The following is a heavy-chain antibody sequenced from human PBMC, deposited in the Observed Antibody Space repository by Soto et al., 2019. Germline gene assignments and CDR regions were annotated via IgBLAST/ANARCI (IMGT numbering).Heavy chain of an antibody. CDR2: IWYDGSNK. CDR3: ARARPPNRRYRSSSYYYYGMDV. D-gene: IGHD6-13*01. J-gene: IGHJ6*02. Sequence: PGGSLRLSCAASGFTFSSYGMHWVRQAPGKGLEWVAVIWYDGSNKYYADSVKGRFTISRDNSKNTLYLQMNSLRAEDTAVYYCARARPPNRRYRSSSYYYYGMDVWGQGTTVTVSS. V-gene: IGHV3-33*01. CDR1: GFTFSSYG.